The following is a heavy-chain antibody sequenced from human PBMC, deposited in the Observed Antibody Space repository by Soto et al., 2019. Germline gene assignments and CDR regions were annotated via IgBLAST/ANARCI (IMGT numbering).Heavy chain of an antibody. CDR1: GDSVSSNSAA. J-gene: IGHJ4*02. CDR3: ARVRLAASGNFDY. Sequence: SQTLSLTCAISGDSVSSNSAAWNWIRQSPSRGLEWLGRTYYRSKWYNDYAVSVKSRITNNPDTSKNQFSLQLNSLAPEDTAVYYCARVRLAASGNFDYWGQGAQGTRSS. CDR2: TYYRSKWYN. D-gene: IGHD6-13*01. V-gene: IGHV6-1*01.